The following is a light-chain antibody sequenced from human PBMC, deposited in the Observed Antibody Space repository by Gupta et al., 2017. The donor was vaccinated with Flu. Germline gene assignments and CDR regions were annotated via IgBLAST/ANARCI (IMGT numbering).Light chain of an antibody. J-gene: IGKJ4*01. V-gene: IGKV3-15*01. CDR1: QSVSSN. CDR2: RAS. Sequence: LATLSVSPGERATLSCRASQSVSSNLAWYQQKPGQAPRLLIYRASTRATGIPARFSGSGSGTEFTLTVSSLQSEDFAVYYCQQYNNWPHTFGGGTKLEIK. CDR3: QQYNNWPHT.